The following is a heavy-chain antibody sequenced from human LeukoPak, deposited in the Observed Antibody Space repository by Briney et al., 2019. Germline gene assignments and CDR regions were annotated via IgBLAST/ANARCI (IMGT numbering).Heavy chain of an antibody. CDR2: MNPNSGNT. CDR3: ARGYGRRDAFDI. J-gene: IGHJ3*02. D-gene: IGHD3-10*01. CDR1: GYTFTDYY. Sequence: GASVKVSCKASGYTFTDYYIHWVRQAPGQGLEWMGWMNPNSGNTGYAQKFQGRVTITRNTSIGTAYMELSSLRSEDTAVYYCARGYGRRDAFDIWGQGTMVTVSS. V-gene: IGHV1-8*03.